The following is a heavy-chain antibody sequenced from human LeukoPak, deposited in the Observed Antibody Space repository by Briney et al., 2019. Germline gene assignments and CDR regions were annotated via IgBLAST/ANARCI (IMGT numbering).Heavy chain of an antibody. J-gene: IGHJ4*02. CDR3: AKRRLLWFGESYLDY. CDR2: ISGSGGST. CDR1: GLTFSSYA. Sequence: PGGSLRLSCAASGLTFSSYAMSWVRQAPGKGLEWVSAISGSGGSTYYADSVKGRFTISRDNSKNTLYLQMNSLRAEDTAVYYCAKRRLLWFGESYLDYWGQGTLVTVSS. D-gene: IGHD3-10*01. V-gene: IGHV3-23*01.